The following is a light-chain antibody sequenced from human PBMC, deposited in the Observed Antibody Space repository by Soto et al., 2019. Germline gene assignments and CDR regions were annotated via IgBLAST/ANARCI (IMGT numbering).Light chain of an antibody. J-gene: IGKJ4*01. Sequence: ETVLTQSPATLSLSPGERATLSCRASESVSNSLAWYQHKPGQAPRLLIYNASNRATGIPARFSGSGSGTDFTLTISSLEPEDFAVYFCQHRAGWPPALTFGGGPKVDIK. CDR3: QHRAGWPPALT. CDR2: NAS. CDR1: ESVSNS. V-gene: IGKV3-11*01.